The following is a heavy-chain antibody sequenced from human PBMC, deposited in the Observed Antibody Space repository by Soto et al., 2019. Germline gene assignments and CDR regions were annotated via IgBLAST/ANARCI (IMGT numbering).Heavy chain of an antibody. CDR2: INHSGST. D-gene: IGHD2-15*01. Sequence: ASETLSLTCAVYGGSFSGYYWSWIRQPPGKGLEWIGEINHSGSTNYNPSLKSRVTISVDTSKNQFSLKLSSVTAADTAVYYCVRGEDDGMDVWGQGTTVTVSS. CDR1: GGSFSGYY. V-gene: IGHV4-34*01. CDR3: VRGEDDGMDV. J-gene: IGHJ6*02.